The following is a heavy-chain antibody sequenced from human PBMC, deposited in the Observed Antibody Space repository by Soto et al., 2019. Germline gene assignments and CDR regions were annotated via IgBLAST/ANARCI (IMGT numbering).Heavy chain of an antibody. Sequence: PSETLSLTCTVSGGSLTGYYWIWIRQPPGKGLEWIGLIHYTGNTNYNPSLKSRVTISVDTSKNQFSLKLSSVTAADTAVYYCARDHRYCSSTSCHPSRYWGQGTLVTVSS. CDR1: GGSLTGYY. CDR2: IHYTGNT. V-gene: IGHV4-59*12. CDR3: ARDHRYCSSTSCHPSRY. D-gene: IGHD2-2*01. J-gene: IGHJ4*02.